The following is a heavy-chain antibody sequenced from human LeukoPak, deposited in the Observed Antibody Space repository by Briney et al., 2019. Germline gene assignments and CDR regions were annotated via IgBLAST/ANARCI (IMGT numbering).Heavy chain of an antibody. V-gene: IGHV4-39*01. CDR1: GVSISNSGYF. D-gene: IGHD3-10*01. J-gene: IGHJ3*01. Sequence: SETLSLTCIVSGVSISNSGYFWVWIRQPPGKGPEWIGSISYNEFTFYNSSLQSRVTISVDTSKNQFSLKLVSVTAADTAVYFCARPILLWFGETHGAFDVWGQGTMVTVSS. CDR3: ARPILLWFGETHGAFDV. CDR2: ISYNEFT.